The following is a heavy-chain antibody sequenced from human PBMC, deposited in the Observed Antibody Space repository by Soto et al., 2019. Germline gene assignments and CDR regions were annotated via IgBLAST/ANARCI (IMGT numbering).Heavy chain of an antibody. CDR3: ARGSLWSGYPYYFDY. V-gene: IGHV1-3*01. CDR2: INVANGNT. Sequence: GASVKVSCKASGYTFIRSAMHWVRQAPGQRLEWMGWINVANGNTKYSQKFQGRVTITRDTSATTAYMELSSLTSEDTAVYYCARGSLWSGYPYYFDYWGHGTLVTSPQ. D-gene: IGHD3-3*01. J-gene: IGHJ4*01. CDR1: GYTFIRSA.